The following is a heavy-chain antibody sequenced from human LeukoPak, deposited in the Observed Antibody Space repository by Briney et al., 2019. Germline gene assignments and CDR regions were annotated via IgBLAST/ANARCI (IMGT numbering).Heavy chain of an antibody. J-gene: IGHJ4*02. D-gene: IGHD4-4*01. V-gene: IGHV4-34*01. CDR3: ARGSNYVGLGY. Sequence: PSETLSLTCAVYGGSFSVYYWSWIRQPPGKGLEWIGEINHSGSTNYNPSLKSRVTISVDTSKNQFSLKLSSVTAADTAVYYCARGSNYVGLGYWGQGTLVTVSS. CDR1: GGSFSVYY. CDR2: INHSGST.